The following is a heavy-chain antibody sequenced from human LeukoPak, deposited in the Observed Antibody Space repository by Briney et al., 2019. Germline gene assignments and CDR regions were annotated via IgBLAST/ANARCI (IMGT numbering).Heavy chain of an antibody. V-gene: IGHV6-1*01. D-gene: IGHD3-10*01. CDR3: ARDRITMVRGVIGYYYYGMDV. CDR1: GDGVSSNSAA. J-gene: IGHJ6*02. Sequence: SQTLSLTCAISGDGVSSNSAAWNWIRQSPSRGLEWLGRTYYRSKWYNDYAVSVKSRITINPDTSKNQFSLQLNSVTPEDTAVYYCARDRITMVRGVIGYYYYGMDVWGQGTTVTVSS. CDR2: TYYRSKWYN.